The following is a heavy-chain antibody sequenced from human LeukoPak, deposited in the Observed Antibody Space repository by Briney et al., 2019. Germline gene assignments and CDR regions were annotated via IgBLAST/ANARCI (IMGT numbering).Heavy chain of an antibody. CDR3: AKAPIFGVVSGGMDV. CDR2: ISGSGGST. CDR1: GFTFSSYA. D-gene: IGHD3-3*01. Sequence: PGGSLRLSCAASGFTFSSYAMSWVRQAPGKGLEWVSAISGSGGSTYYADSVKGRFTISRDNSKNTLYLQMNSLRAEDTAVYYCAKAPIFGVVSGGMDVWGQGTTVTVSS. V-gene: IGHV3-23*01. J-gene: IGHJ6*02.